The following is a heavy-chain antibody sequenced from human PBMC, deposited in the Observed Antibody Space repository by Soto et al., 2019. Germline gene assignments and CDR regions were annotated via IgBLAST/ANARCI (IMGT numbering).Heavy chain of an antibody. CDR2: IIPIFGTA. CDR3: ARGRIVVVTAIYNWFDP. V-gene: IGHV1-69*13. Sequence: ASVKVSCKASGGTFSSYAISWVRQAPGQGLEWMGGIIPIFGTANYAQKFQGRVTITADESTSTAYMELSSLRSEDTAVYYCARGRIVVVTAIYNWFDPWGQGTLVTVSS. D-gene: IGHD2-21*02. CDR1: GGTFSSYA. J-gene: IGHJ5*02.